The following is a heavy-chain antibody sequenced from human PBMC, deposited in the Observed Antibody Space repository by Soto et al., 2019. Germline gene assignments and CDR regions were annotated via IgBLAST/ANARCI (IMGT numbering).Heavy chain of an antibody. CDR3: ARGSGGLFEYYFDY. CDR2: IYSGGST. Sequence: GGSLRLSCAASGFSVRSNYMIWARQAPGKGLEGVSIIYSGGSTYYADSVKGRFTISRDNSKNTLDLQMNSLRAEDTAVYYCARGSGGLFEYYFDYWGQGTLVTVSS. D-gene: IGHD2-15*01. CDR1: GFSVRSNY. V-gene: IGHV3-53*01. J-gene: IGHJ4*02.